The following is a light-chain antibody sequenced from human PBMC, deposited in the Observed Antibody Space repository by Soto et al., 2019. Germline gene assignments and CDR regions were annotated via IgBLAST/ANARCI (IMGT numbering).Light chain of an antibody. CDR2: EVS. Sequence: QSALTQPASVSGSPGQSITISCTGTSSDVGYCNYISWFQQLPGKAPKVMIYEVSNRPSGVSNRFSGSKSGNTASLTISGLRAEDEADYYCSSCTSSTTMIFGGGTKVTVL. CDR1: SSDVGYCNY. CDR3: SSCTSSTTMI. J-gene: IGLJ2*01. V-gene: IGLV2-14*01.